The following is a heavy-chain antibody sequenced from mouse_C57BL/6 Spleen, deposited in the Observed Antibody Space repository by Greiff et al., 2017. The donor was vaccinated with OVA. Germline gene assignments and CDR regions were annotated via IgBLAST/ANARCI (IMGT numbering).Heavy chain of an antibody. CDR2: IDPSDSYT. V-gene: IGHV1-50*01. CDR1: GYTFTSYW. CDR3: AIYYGSSSAWFAY. J-gene: IGHJ3*01. D-gene: IGHD1-1*01. Sequence: QVQLQQPGAELVKPGASVQLSCKASGYTFTSYWMQWVKQRPGQGLEWIGEIDPSDSYTNYNQKFKGKATLTVDTSSSTAYMQLSSLTSEDSAVYYCAIYYGSSSAWFAYWGQGTLVTVSA.